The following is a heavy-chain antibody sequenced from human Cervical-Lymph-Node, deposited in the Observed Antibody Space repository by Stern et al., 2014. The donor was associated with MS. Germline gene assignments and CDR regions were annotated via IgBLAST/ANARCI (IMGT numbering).Heavy chain of an antibody. Sequence: QVQLQESGPGLEKPSETLSLTCTVSGGSVSSGNYYWSWIRQSPGQGLECIGNMDYSGSSNYNPSLKSRATMSLDASKNQFSLRLTSVTAADTAVYYCASGEILDLFDYWGQGTLVTVSS. V-gene: IGHV4-61*01. CDR2: MDYSGSS. J-gene: IGHJ4*02. D-gene: IGHD1-26*01. CDR1: GGSVSSGNYY. CDR3: ASGEILDLFDY.